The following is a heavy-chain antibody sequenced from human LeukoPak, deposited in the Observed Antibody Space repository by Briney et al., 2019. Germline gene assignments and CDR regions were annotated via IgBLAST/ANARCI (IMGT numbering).Heavy chain of an antibody. D-gene: IGHD5-18*01. Sequence: PSETLSLTCTVSGVSITSGTYYWTWIRQPPGKGLEWIGRMYSTGRVNYNPSLKSRVTMSLDTAKNHISLKLTSVTAADTAIYFCARASETAMVTLWGQGTRVTVSS. V-gene: IGHV4-61*02. J-gene: IGHJ4*02. CDR1: GVSITSGTYY. CDR2: MYSTGRV. CDR3: ARASETAMVTL.